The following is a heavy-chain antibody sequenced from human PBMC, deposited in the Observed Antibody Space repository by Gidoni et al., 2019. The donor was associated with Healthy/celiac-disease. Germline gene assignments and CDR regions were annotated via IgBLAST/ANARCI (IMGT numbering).Heavy chain of an antibody. J-gene: IGHJ4*02. V-gene: IGHV3-73*02. CDR3: TRVPLSSSWPRFDY. Sequence: EVQLVESGGGLAQPGGTLNLTCAASGFTFRGHAMHWFRHASGKGLEWVGRIRSKASSYATAYAGSVKGRFTISRDDSKNTAYLQMNSLKTEDTAVYYCTRVPLSSSWPRFDYWGQGTLVTVSS. D-gene: IGHD6-13*01. CDR2: IRSKASSYAT. CDR1: GFTFRGHA.